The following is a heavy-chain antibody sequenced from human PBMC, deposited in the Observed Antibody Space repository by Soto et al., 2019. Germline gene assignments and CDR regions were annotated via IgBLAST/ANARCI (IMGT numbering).Heavy chain of an antibody. CDR3: ARDSSLGYCSSTSCSDAFDI. V-gene: IGHV3-21*01. CDR2: ISSSSSYI. Sequence: LRLSCAASGFTFSSYSMNWVRQAPGKGLEWVSSISSSSSYIYYADSVKGRFTISRDNAKNSLYLQMNSLRAEDTAVYYCARDSSLGYCSSTSCSDAFDIWGQGTMVTVSS. D-gene: IGHD2-2*01. CDR1: GFTFSSYS. J-gene: IGHJ3*02.